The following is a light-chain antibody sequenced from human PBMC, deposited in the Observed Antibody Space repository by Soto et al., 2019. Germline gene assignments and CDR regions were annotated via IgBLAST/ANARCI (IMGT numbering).Light chain of an antibody. J-gene: IGKJ1*01. CDR1: QSISSW. Sequence: DIQMTQSTSTLSASVGDRVASTCRASQSISSWLAWYQQKPGTAPKVLIYHASNLQSGVPSRFSGSGSGTEFTLTISSLQPDDFATYYCQQYNSYSFGQGTKVDI. CDR3: QQYNSYS. CDR2: HAS. V-gene: IGKV1-5*01.